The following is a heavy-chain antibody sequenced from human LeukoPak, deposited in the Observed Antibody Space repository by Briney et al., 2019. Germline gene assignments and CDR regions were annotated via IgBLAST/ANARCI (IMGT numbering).Heavy chain of an antibody. J-gene: IGHJ4*02. CDR1: GYTFTDYY. Sequence: ASVKISCKVSGYTFTDYYMHWVQQAPGKGLEWMGLVIPEDGETIYAEKFQGRVTITADTSTDTAYMELSSLRSEASSLQLRSTNTSWTDLYYWGEKTPRTVSS. CDR3: STNTSWTDLYY. CDR2: VIPEDGET. D-gene: IGHD3/OR15-3a*01. V-gene: IGHV1-69-2*01.